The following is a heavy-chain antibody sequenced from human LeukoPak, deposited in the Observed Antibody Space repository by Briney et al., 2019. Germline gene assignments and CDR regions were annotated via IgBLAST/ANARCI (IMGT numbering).Heavy chain of an antibody. J-gene: IGHJ4*02. CDR1: GYTFTTYW. D-gene: IGHD5-12*01. CDR2: IYPGDSDT. Sequence: GESLKISCKGSGYTFTTYWIGWVRQMPGKGLEWMGIIYPGDSDTRYSPSFQGQVTISADKSISTAYLQWSSLKASDTAMYYCARGYSGYDSSDYFDYWGQGTLVTVSS. CDR3: ARGYSGYDSSDYFDY. V-gene: IGHV5-51*01.